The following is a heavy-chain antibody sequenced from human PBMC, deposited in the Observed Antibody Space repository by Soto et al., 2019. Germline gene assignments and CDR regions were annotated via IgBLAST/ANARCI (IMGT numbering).Heavy chain of an antibody. CDR3: ARGDYDFTYYYGMDV. D-gene: IGHD3-3*01. Sequence: PGGSLRLSCAASGFTFSSYWMHLVRQAPGKGLVWVSRTNSDGSSTSYADSVKGRFTISRDNAKNTLYLQMNSLRAEDTAVYYCARGDYDFTYYYGMDVWGQGTTVTVSS. J-gene: IGHJ6*02. CDR2: TNSDGSST. V-gene: IGHV3-74*01. CDR1: GFTFSSYW.